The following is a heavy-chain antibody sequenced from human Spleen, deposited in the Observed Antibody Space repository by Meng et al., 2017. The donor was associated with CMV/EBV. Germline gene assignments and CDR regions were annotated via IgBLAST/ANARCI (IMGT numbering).Heavy chain of an antibody. CDR1: GFNFGPYS. V-gene: IGHV3-21*01. CDR3: ARGRGSGSGKNLVYFDY. Sequence: GESLKISCAASGFNFGPYSMSWVRQAPGKGLEWVLCITSSSDSIYYADSVKGRFTISRDNARNSLYLQMNSLRVEDTAVYYCARGRGSGSGKNLVYFDYWGQGALVTVSS. D-gene: IGHD3-10*01. CDR2: ITSSSDSI. J-gene: IGHJ4*02.